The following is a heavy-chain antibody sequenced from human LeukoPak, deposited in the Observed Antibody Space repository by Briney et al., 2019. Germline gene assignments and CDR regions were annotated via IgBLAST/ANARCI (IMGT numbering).Heavy chain of an antibody. CDR1: GYTFTSYY. Sequence: ASVKVSCKAPGYTFTSYYMHWVRQAPGQGLEWMGIINPSGGSTSYAQKFQGRVAMTRDTSTSTVYMELSSLRSEDTAVYYCARDSPRITMVRGALPGYWGQGTLVTVSS. CDR3: ARDSPRITMVRGALPGY. J-gene: IGHJ4*02. CDR2: INPSGGST. D-gene: IGHD3-10*01. V-gene: IGHV1-46*01.